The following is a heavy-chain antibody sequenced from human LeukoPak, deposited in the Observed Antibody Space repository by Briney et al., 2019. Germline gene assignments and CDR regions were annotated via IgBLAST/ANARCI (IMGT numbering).Heavy chain of an antibody. V-gene: IGHV3-21*01. J-gene: IGHJ3*02. Sequence: GGSLRLSCAASGFTFSSYSMNWVRQAPGKGLEWVSSISSSSSYIYYADSVKGRFTISRDNAKNSLYLQMNSLRAEDTAVYYCARGDQWGDYGGNLNDAFDIWGQGTMVTVSS. D-gene: IGHD4-23*01. CDR2: ISSSSSYI. CDR3: ARGDQWGDYGGNLNDAFDI. CDR1: GFTFSSYS.